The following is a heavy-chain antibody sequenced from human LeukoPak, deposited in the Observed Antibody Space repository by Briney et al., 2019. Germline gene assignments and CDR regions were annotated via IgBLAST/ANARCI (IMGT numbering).Heavy chain of an antibody. D-gene: IGHD1-26*01. V-gene: IGHV3-23*01. Sequence: TSETLSLTCAVYGGSFSGYYWSWIRQAPGKGLEWVSAISGTGGSTYYADSVKGRFTISRDNSKNTLYLQMNSLRAEDTAVYYCAKPSWWELLHAFDIWGQGTMVTVSS. CDR1: GGSFSGYY. CDR2: ISGTGGST. J-gene: IGHJ3*02. CDR3: AKPSWWELLHAFDI.